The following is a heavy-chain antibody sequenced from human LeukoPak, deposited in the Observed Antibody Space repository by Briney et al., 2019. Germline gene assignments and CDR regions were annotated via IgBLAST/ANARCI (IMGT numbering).Heavy chain of an antibody. V-gene: IGHV1-69*08. CDR3: ARARWPGGFDY. CDR1: GDTFSRYS. J-gene: IGHJ4*02. D-gene: IGHD4-23*01. CDR2: IIPILGPE. Sequence: SVKVSCKASGDTFSRYSISWVRQAPGQGLEWMGRIIPILGPENYPQKFQGRVTITADKSTSTVNMELSSLRSEDTAVYYCARARWPGGFDYWGQGTLVTVSS.